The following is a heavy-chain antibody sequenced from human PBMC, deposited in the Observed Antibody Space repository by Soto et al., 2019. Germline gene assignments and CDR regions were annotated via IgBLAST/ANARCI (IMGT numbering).Heavy chain of an antibody. J-gene: IGHJ4*02. CDR2: ISGSGAST. CDR3: AKGVTISGYSASGY. D-gene: IGHD3-22*01. V-gene: IGHV3-23*01. Sequence: GGSMRLSCAASGFTFSTYAMTWVRQAPGKGLEWVSVISGSGASTYYADSVKGRFTISRDNSKNTLYLQMSSLRAEDTALYYSAKGVTISGYSASGYWGQGTLVTVSS. CDR1: GFTFSTYA.